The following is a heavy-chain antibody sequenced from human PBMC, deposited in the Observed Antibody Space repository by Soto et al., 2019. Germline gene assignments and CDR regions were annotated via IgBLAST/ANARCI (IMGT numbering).Heavy chain of an antibody. CDR1: GFTFSSYG. J-gene: IGHJ6*02. D-gene: IGHD2-15*01. CDR2: IWYDGSNK. Sequence: PGGSLRLSCAASGFTFSSYGMHWVRQAPGKGLEWVAVIWYDGSNKYYADSVKGRFTISRDNSKNTLYLQMNSLRAEDTAVYYFFCFPFCCGGSGYSHYYYGMDVWGQGTTVTVSS. CDR3: FCFPFCCGGSGYSHYYYGMDV. V-gene: IGHV3-33*01.